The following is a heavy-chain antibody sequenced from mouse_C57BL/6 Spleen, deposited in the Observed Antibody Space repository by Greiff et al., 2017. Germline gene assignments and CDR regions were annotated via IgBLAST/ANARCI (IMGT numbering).Heavy chain of an antibody. CDR1: GYTFTSYW. V-gene: IGHV1-69*01. Sequence: QLQQPGAELVMPGASVKLSCKASGYTFTSYWMHWVKQRPGQGLEWIGEIDPSDSYTNYNQKFKGKSTLTVDKSSSTAYMQLSSLTSEDSAVYYCARKTTVVATDYWYFDVWGTGTTVTVSS. D-gene: IGHD1-1*01. J-gene: IGHJ1*03. CDR2: IDPSDSYT. CDR3: ARKTTVVATDYWYFDV.